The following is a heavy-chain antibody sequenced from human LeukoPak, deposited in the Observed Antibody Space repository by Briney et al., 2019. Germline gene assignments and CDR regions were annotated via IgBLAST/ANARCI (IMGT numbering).Heavy chain of an antibody. J-gene: IGHJ6*02. CDR1: GGSFSGYY. D-gene: IGHD5-18*01. CDR2: INHSGST. CDR3: ARERVDTAISNGMDV. V-gene: IGHV4-34*01. Sequence: PSETLSLTCAVYGGSFSGYYWSWIRQPPGKGLEWIGEINHSGSTKYNPSLKSRVTISVDTSKNQFSLKLSSVTAADTAVYYCARERVDTAISNGMDVWGQGTTVTVSS.